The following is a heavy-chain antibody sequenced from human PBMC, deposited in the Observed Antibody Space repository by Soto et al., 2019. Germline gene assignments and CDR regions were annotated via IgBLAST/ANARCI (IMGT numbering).Heavy chain of an antibody. CDR2: SIPVFGII. CDR3: ARLNYDQSSAYLDD. J-gene: IGHJ4*02. CDR1: GDTFKNYG. Sequence: QVQLVQSGAEVKKPGSSVKVSCTASGDTFKNYGITWVRQAPGQGLEWMGGSIPVFGIINYAQKFQGRVKITADESTRTGYLEVSSLRAEDTAIYYCARLNYDQSSAYLDDWGQGTLVTVSS. V-gene: IGHV1-69*01. D-gene: IGHD3-22*01.